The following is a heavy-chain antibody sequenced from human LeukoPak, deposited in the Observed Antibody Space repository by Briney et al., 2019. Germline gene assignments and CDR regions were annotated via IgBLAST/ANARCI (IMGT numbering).Heavy chain of an antibody. CDR3: ARSSYSSSWYV. V-gene: IGHV3-53*01. J-gene: IGHJ4*02. D-gene: IGHD6-13*01. CDR1: GFTVSSNY. Sequence: PGGSLRLSCAASGFTVSSNYMSWVRQAPGKGLEWVSVIYSGGSTYYADSVKGRFTISRDNSKNTLYLQMNSLRAEDTAVYYCARSSYSSSWYVWGQGTLVTVSS. CDR2: IYSGGST.